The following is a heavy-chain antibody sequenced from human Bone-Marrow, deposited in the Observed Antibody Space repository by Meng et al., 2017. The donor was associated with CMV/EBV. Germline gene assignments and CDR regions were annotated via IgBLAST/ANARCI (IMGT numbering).Heavy chain of an antibody. V-gene: IGHV3-23*01. CDR3: AKPPQGVIAIQYYYYYGMDV. D-gene: IGHD2-21*01. J-gene: IGHJ6*02. CDR2: KSGSGEST. Sequence: GESLKISCAASGFTFSSYAMSWVRQAPGKGLEWVSAKSGSGESTYYADSVKGRFTISRDNSKNTVYLQMNSLRAEDTAVYYCAKPPQGVIAIQYYYYYGMDVWGQGTTVTVSS. CDR1: GFTFSSYA.